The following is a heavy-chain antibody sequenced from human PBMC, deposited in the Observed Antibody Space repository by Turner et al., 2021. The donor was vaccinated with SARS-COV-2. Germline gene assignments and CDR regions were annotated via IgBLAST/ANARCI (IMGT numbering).Heavy chain of an antibody. D-gene: IGHD6-19*01. V-gene: IGHV3-30*18. Sequence: QVQLVESGGGVVQPGRSLRLSCAASGFTFSNYGMFWVRQAPGKGLEWVALISYDGSNKNYADSVKGRFTISRDNSKNTLFLQMYSLRAEDTAVYYCVKGGSGWSMEFDYWGHGTLVTVSS. CDR3: VKGGSGWSMEFDY. CDR2: ISYDGSNK. J-gene: IGHJ4*01. CDR1: GFTFSNYG.